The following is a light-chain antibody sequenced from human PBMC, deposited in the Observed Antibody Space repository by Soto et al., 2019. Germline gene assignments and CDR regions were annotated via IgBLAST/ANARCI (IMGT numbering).Light chain of an antibody. J-gene: IGKJ1*01. CDR2: DVS. V-gene: IGKV3-11*01. Sequence: EIVMTQSPSTLSVSPGERATLSCRASQSVSSNLAWYQQKPGQAPRLLIYDVSNRATGIPARFSGSGYGTDFNLTVSSLETEDFAVYYCQQRSNWPRTFGQGTKVDIK. CDR3: QQRSNWPRT. CDR1: QSVSSN.